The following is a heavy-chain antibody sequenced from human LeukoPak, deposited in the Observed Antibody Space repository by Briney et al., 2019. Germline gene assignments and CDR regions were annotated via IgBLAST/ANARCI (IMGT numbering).Heavy chain of an antibody. V-gene: IGHV3-23*01. D-gene: IGHD1-26*01. CDR1: GFTFSSYA. CDR3: ARTSTIVVFFDY. Sequence: GGSLRLSCAASGFTFSSYAMSWVRQAPGKGLEWVSVISSGGGSTYYADSVKGRFTISRDNSKNTLYVQMNSLRAEDTAVYYCARTSTIVVFFDYWGLGTLVTVSS. J-gene: IGHJ4*02. CDR2: ISSGGGST.